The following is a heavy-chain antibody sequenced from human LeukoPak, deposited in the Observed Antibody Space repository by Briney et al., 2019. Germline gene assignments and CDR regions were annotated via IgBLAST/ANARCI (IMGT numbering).Heavy chain of an antibody. CDR3: ARRARGNWFDP. V-gene: IGHV3-21*01. CDR1: GFTFSSYS. J-gene: IGHJ5*02. CDR2: ISSSSSYI. Sequence: GGSLRLSCAASGFTFSSYSMNWVRQAPGKGLEWVSSISSSSSYIYYADSVKGRFTISRDNAKNSLYLQMKSLRAEDTAVYYCARRARGNWFDPWGQGNLVTVSS.